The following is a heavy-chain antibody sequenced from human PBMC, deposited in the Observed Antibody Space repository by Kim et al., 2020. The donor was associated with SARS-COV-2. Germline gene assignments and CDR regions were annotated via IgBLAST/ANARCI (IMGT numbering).Heavy chain of an antibody. D-gene: IGHD3-10*01. CDR1: SGSFSGYY. CDR2: INDSGGT. J-gene: IGHJ4*02. CDR3: ARGRRFGDLFSLDY. Sequence: SETLSLTCAVYSGSFSGYYWTWIRQTPGKGLEWIGEINDSGGTNYNPSLKSRFTISADTSKNQFSLRLSSVTAADTAVYYCARGRRFGDLFSLDYWGQGILVTVSS. V-gene: IGHV4-34*01.